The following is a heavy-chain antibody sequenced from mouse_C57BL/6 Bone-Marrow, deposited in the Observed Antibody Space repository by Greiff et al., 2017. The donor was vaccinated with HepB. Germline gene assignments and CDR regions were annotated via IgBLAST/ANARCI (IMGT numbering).Heavy chain of an antibody. Sequence: VQLQQSGAELMKPGASVKLSCKATGYTFTGYWIEWVKQRPGHGLEWIGEILPGSGSTNYNEKFKGKATFTADTSSNTAYMQLSSLTTEDSAIYYCAREGHYYGSSIYYFDYWGQGTTLTVSS. CDR1: GYTFTGYW. CDR3: AREGHYYGSSIYYFDY. V-gene: IGHV1-9*01. CDR2: ILPGSGST. D-gene: IGHD1-1*01. J-gene: IGHJ2*01.